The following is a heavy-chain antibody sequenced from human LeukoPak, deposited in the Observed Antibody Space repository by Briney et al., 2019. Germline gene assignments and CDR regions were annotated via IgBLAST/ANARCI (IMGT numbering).Heavy chain of an antibody. D-gene: IGHD3-22*01. V-gene: IGHV3-48*01. CDR1: GFNFRSYS. CDR3: ARDFQPYFDTGGYPSHFAY. Sequence: QSGGSLRLSCAVSGFNFRSYSMNWVRQAPGKGLEWLSFISSSGSAIYYADSVRGRFTISRDNAKNSLSLQMTSLRAEDTAVYFCARDFQPYFDTGGYPSHFAYWGQGALVTVSS. J-gene: IGHJ4*02. CDR2: ISSSGSAI.